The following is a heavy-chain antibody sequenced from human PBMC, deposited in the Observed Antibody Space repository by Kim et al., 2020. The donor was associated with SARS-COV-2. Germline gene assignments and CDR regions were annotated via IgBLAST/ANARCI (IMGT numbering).Heavy chain of an antibody. CDR3: AKDIGTGSAGGY. D-gene: IGHD1-1*01. V-gene: IGHV3-43*01. J-gene: IGHJ4*02. Sequence: YYADSVKGRFTISRDNSKNSLYLQMTSVRTEDTALYYCAKDIGTGSAGGYCGRGTLVTVSS.